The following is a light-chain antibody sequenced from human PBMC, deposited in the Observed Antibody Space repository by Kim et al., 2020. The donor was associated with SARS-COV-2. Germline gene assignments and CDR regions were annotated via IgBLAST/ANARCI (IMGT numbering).Light chain of an antibody. CDR3: QQYNNWPPYT. CDR1: QSVSSN. J-gene: IGKJ2*01. V-gene: IGKV3-15*01. Sequence: EIVMTQSPATLSVSPGERATLSCRASQSVSSNLAWYQQKPGQAPRLLIYGASTRATGIPARFSGSGSGTEFTLTISSLQSEDFAVYYCQQYNNWPPYTLRQGTKLE. CDR2: GAS.